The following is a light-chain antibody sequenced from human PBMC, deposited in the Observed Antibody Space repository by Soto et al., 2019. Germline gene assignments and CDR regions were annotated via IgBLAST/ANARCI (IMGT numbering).Light chain of an antibody. CDR1: NSDVGANNY. Sequence: QSALTQPASVSGSPGQSITISCTGTNSDVGANNYVSWYQQHPGKVPKLMIYDVSKRPSGVSNRFSGSKSGNTASLTISALQAEDEADYYCSAYAGSSTLYVFGSGTKATVL. CDR2: DVS. CDR3: SAYAGSSTLYV. V-gene: IGLV2-14*03. J-gene: IGLJ1*01.